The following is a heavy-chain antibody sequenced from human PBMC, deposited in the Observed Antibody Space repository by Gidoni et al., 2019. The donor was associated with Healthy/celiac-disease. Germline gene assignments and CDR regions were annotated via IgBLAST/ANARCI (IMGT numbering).Heavy chain of an antibody. CDR3: ARGSGAGVATSFIDY. CDR1: GFTFSSYS. CDR2: ISSSSSYI. V-gene: IGHV3-21*01. D-gene: IGHD5-12*01. Sequence: EVQLVESGGGLVKPGGSLRLSCAASGFTFSSYSMNWVRQAPGKGLEWVSSISSSSSYIYYADSVKGRFTISRDNAKNSLYLQMNSLRAEDTAVYYCARGSGAGVATSFIDYWGQGTLVTVSS. J-gene: IGHJ4*02.